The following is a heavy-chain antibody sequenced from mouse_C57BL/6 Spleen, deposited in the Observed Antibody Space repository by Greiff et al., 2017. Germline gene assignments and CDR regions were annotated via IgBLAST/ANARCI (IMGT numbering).Heavy chain of an antibody. Sequence: VQLQQSGPVLVKPGASVKMSCKASGYTFTDYYMNWVKQSHGKSLEWIGVINPYNGGTSYNQKFKGKATLTVDKSSSTAYMELNSLTSEDSAVYYCARSWAYDSNYLSPFDYWGQGTTLTVSS. CDR3: ARSWAYDSNYLSPFDY. J-gene: IGHJ2*01. D-gene: IGHD2-5*01. CDR1: GYTFTDYY. CDR2: INPYNGGT. V-gene: IGHV1-19*01.